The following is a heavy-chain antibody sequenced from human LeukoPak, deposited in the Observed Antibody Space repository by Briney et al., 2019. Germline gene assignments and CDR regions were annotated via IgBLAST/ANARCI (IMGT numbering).Heavy chain of an antibody. CDR3: ARGRPTRYGSGSYYNVRGAFDI. CDR1: GGSISSYY. V-gene: IGHV4-59*01. CDR2: IYYSGST. D-gene: IGHD3-10*01. Sequence: SETLSLTCTVSGGSISSYYWSWIRQPPGKGLEWIGYIYYSGSTNYNPSLKSRVTISVDTSKNQFSLKLSSVTAADTAVYYCARGRPTRYGSGSYYNVRGAFDIWGQGTMVTVSS. J-gene: IGHJ3*02.